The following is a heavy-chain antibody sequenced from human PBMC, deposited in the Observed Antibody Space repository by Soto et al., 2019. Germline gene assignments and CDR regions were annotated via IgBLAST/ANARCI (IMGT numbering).Heavy chain of an antibody. CDR1: GDSVSSNSAA. V-gene: IGHV6-1*01. Sequence: QTLSLTCAISGDSVSSNSAAWNWIRQSPSRGLEWLGRTYYRSKWYNDYAVSVKSRITINPDTSKNQFSLQLNSVTPEDTAVYYCAREGAAADLYYYYCGMDVWGQGTTVTVSS. D-gene: IGHD6-13*01. CDR3: AREGAAADLYYYYCGMDV. CDR2: TYYRSKWYN. J-gene: IGHJ6*02.